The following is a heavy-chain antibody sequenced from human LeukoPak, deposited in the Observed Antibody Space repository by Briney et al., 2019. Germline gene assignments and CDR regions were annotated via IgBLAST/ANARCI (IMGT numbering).Heavy chain of an antibody. D-gene: IGHD4-11*01. CDR2: ISAYNGNT. J-gene: IGHJ4*02. Sequence: ASVKVSCKASGYTFTSYGISWVRQAPGQGLEWMGWISAYNGNTNYAQKLQGRVTMTTDTSTSTAYMELRSLRSDDTAVYYCARARYSNYGLSPYYFDYWGQGTLVTVSS. V-gene: IGHV1-18*01. CDR1: GYTFTSYG. CDR3: ARARYSNYGLSPYYFDY.